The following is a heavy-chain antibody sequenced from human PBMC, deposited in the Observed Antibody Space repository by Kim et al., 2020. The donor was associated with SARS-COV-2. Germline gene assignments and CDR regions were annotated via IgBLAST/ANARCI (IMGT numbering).Heavy chain of an antibody. Sequence: YDADSVKGRFPIYRDISKNALYLQMNSLRAEDTAVYYCARDRGGSYSVLDYWGQGTLVTVSS. J-gene: IGHJ4*02. V-gene: IGHV3-33*01. D-gene: IGHD1-26*01. CDR3: ARDRGGSYSVLDY.